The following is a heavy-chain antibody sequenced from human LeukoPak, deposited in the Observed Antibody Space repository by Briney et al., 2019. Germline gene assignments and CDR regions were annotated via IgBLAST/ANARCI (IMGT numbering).Heavy chain of an antibody. D-gene: IGHD4-17*01. Sequence: GGSLRLSCVVSGFTFSRYWMSWVRQAPGKGLEWVASIKQDGSEKYFVDSVKGRFTISRDNAKNSLYLQMNSLRAEDTAVYHCASHDYDDYASFDYWGQGTVVTVSS. J-gene: IGHJ4*02. CDR2: IKQDGSEK. CDR1: GFTFSRYW. CDR3: ASHDYDDYASFDY. V-gene: IGHV3-7*03.